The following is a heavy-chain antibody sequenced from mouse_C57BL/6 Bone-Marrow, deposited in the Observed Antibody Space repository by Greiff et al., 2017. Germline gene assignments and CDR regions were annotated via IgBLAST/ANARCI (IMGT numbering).Heavy chain of an antibody. CDR1: GFSLSTFGMG. D-gene: IGHD1-1*01. CDR2: IWWDDDK. J-gene: IGHJ4*01. CDR3: ARMNYYGSRHAMDY. Sequence: QVTLKVCGPGILQPSQTLSLTCSFSGFSLSTFGMGVGWIRQPSGKGLEWLAHIWWDDDKYYNPALKSRLTISKDTSKNQVFLKIANVDTADTATYYCARMNYYGSRHAMDYWGQGTSVTVSS. V-gene: IGHV8-8*01.